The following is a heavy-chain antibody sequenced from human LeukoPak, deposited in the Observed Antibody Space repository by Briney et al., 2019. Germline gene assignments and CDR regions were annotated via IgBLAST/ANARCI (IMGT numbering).Heavy chain of an antibody. CDR1: GGTFSSYA. V-gene: IGHV1-69*13. D-gene: IGHD4-17*01. CDR2: IIPIFGTA. Sequence: GASVKVSCKASGGTFSSYAISWVRQAPGQGLEWMGGIIPIFGTANYAQKFQGRVTITADESTSTAYMELSSLRSEDTAVYYCARARMATTVTTKLDYWGQGTLVTVSS. CDR3: ARARMATTVTTKLDY. J-gene: IGHJ4*02.